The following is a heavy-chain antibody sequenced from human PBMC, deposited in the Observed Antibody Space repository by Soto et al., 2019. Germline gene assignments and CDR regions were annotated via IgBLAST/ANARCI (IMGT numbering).Heavy chain of an antibody. CDR2: IFYSGTA. D-gene: IGHD3-10*01. V-gene: IGHV4-59*11. J-gene: IGHJ1*01. CDR1: GGSMSNQY. CDR3: AGAAGVFYGSESPAY. Sequence: SETLSLTCTVSGGSMSNQYWSWIRQPPGKGLEWIGYIFYSGTAKYDPSLMGRATISEDTSKNQFSLRLNSLTAADTAVYYCAGAAGVFYGSESPAYSGQGTLVTVSS.